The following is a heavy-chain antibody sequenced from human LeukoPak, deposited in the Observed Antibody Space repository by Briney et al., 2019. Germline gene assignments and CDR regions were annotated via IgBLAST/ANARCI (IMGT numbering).Heavy chain of an antibody. CDR3: ARGQSGDPAFDI. D-gene: IGHD4-17*01. CDR2: IYSGGTT. V-gene: IGHV3-53*01. Sequence: GGFLRLSCEASGFSVSNNYMTWVRQAPGKGLEWVSVIYSGGTTYYGDSVEGRFTISRDNSRNTLNLQMNSLRAEDTAVYFCARGQSGDPAFDIWGQGTMVTVSS. CDR1: GFSVSNNY. J-gene: IGHJ3*02.